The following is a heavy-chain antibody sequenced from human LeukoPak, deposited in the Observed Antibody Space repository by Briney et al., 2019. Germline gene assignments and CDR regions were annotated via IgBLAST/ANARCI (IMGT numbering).Heavy chain of an antibody. CDR3: ARVFLFGELLDY. D-gene: IGHD3-10*01. Sequence: SETLSLTCTVSGGSISSSSYYWGWIRQPPGKGLEWIGSIYYSGSTYYNPSLKSRVTISVDTSKNQFSLKLSSVTAADTAVYYCARVFLFGELLDYWGQGTLVTVSS. J-gene: IGHJ4*02. CDR1: GGSISSSSYY. CDR2: IYYSGST. V-gene: IGHV4-39*07.